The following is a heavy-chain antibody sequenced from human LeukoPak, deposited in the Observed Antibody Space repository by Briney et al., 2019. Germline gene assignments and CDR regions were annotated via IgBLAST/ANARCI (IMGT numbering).Heavy chain of an antibody. V-gene: IGHV3-23*02. CDR3: ARVFPAVYYYSYYMDV. J-gene: IGHJ6*03. CDR2: ISGSGGGP. CDR1: GFTFSDYV. Sequence: GGSLRLSCAASGFTFSDYVMSWVRQAPGKGLEWGSGISGSGGGPNYEDSVKGRFTTSRDNAKHTLYLQMNSLRAEDTALYYCARVFPAVYYYSYYMDVWGKGTTVTVSS.